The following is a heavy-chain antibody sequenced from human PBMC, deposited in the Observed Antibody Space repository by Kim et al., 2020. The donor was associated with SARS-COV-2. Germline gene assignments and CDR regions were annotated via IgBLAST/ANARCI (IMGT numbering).Heavy chain of an antibody. J-gene: IGHJ6*01. D-gene: IGHD3-10*01. Sequence: SETLSLTCTVSSGSVSSRSYYWNWIRQPPGKGLQWIGYISYGGSTNSNPSLKSRVTISLDTSTNQFSLKLTSVTGAATAVYYCARDASGRPYNYGVDVWG. CDR1: SGSVSSRSYY. CDR3: ARDASGRPYNYGVDV. CDR2: ISYGGST. V-gene: IGHV4-61*01.